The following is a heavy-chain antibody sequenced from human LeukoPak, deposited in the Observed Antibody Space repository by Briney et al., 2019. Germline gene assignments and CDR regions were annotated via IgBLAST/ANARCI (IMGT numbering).Heavy chain of an antibody. V-gene: IGHV3-48*02. CDR2: IRTSAEGANYA. CDR1: GFTFRTFG. J-gene: IGHJ4*02. D-gene: IGHD3-9*01. Sequence: GGSLRLSCSASGFTFRTFGMHWVRQAPGKGLEWVSNIRTSAEGANYAYYADSVKGRVTISRDDAKNTLYLHMNSLRDDDTAVYYCASDQRYAFDYWGQGILVTVSS. CDR3: ASDQRYAFDY.